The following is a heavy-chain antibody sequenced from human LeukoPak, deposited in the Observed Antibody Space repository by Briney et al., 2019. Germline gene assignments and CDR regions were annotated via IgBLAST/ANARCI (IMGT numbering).Heavy chain of an antibody. CDR1: GFTFSSYW. CDR3: AKDIQGTYFFDY. CDR2: INTDGSST. V-gene: IGHV3-74*01. D-gene: IGHD1-1*01. Sequence: GGSLRLSCSASGFTFSSYWMHWVRQAPGKGLVWVSRINTDGSSTSYADSVKGRFTISRDNAKNTLYLQMNSLRAEDTAVYYCAKDIQGTYFFDYWGQGTLVTVSS. J-gene: IGHJ4*02.